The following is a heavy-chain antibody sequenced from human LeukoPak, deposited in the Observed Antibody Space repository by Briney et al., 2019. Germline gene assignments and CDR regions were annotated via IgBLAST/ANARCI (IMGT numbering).Heavy chain of an antibody. CDR2: INHNAEMI. J-gene: IGHJ4*02. V-gene: IGHV3-48*02. CDR1: GFPFGSYV. D-gene: IGHD3-9*01. Sequence: PGGSLRLSCEASGFPFGSYVMSWVRQAPGKGLEWIAYINHNAEMIFYPDFVKGRFTTSRDNAKSSLYLQMNALRYEDTAIYYCARDHDWAFDLWGQGTLVTVSS. CDR3: ARDHDWAFDL.